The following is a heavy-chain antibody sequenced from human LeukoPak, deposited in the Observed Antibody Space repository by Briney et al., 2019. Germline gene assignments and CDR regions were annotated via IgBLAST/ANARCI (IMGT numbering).Heavy chain of an antibody. CDR1: GGSISSSSYY. Sequence: PSETLSLTCTVSGGSISSSSYYWSWIRQPAGKGLEWIGRIYTSGSTNYNPSLKSRVTMSVDTSKNQFSLKLSSVTAADTAVYYCARDRCSGGSCYLAFDYWGQGTLVTVSS. CDR3: ARDRCSGGSCYLAFDY. CDR2: IYTSGST. J-gene: IGHJ4*02. D-gene: IGHD2-15*01. V-gene: IGHV4-61*02.